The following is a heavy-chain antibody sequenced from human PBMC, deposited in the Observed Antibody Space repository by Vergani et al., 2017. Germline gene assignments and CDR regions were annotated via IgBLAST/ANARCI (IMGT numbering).Heavy chain of an antibody. CDR3: AKDRGLLGYYDSSGYAVGY. V-gene: IGHV3-23*01. CDR1: GFTFSSYA. Sequence: EVRLLESGGGLVQPGGSLRLSCAASGFTFSSYAMSWVRQAPGKGLEWVSAISGSGGSTYYADSVKGRFTISRDNSTNTLYLQMNSLRAEDTAVYYCAKDRGLLGYYDSSGYAVGYWGQGTLVTVSS. J-gene: IGHJ4*02. D-gene: IGHD3-22*01. CDR2: ISGSGGST.